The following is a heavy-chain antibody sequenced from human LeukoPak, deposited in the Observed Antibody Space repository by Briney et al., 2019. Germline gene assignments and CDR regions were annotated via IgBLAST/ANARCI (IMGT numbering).Heavy chain of an antibody. CDR2: INHSGST. CDR3: ARGPWRRQQLVRGYFDY. Sequence: PSETLSLTCAVYGGSFSGYYWSWIRQPPGKGLEWIGEINHSGSTNYNPSLKSRVTISVDTSKNQFSLKLSSVTAADTAVYYCARGPWRRQQLVRGYFDYWGQGTLVTVSS. J-gene: IGHJ4*02. CDR1: GGSFSGYY. D-gene: IGHD6-13*01. V-gene: IGHV4-34*01.